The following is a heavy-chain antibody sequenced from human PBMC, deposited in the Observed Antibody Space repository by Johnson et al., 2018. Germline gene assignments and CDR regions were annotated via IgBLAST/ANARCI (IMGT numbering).Heavy chain of an antibody. CDR3: ARDRAAVAGIGYFQY. Sequence: VQLVESGGGVVQPGRSLRLSCAASGFTFSRSAMHWVRQAPGKGLEYVSGISGDGISTFYADSVKGRFTISRDNSTNTLYLQMGSLRTEDMAVYFCARDRAAVAGIGYFQYWGQGTLVTVSS. D-gene: IGHD6-19*01. V-gene: IGHV3-64*07. J-gene: IGHJ1*01. CDR1: GFTFSRSA. CDR2: ISGDGIST.